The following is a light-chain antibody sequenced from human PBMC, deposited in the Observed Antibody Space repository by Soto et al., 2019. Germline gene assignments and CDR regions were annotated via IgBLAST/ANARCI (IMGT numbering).Light chain of an antibody. V-gene: IGKV4-1*01. CDR2: WAS. J-gene: IGKJ2*01. CDR3: QQYYNIPYT. CDR1: QSVFYSSNNKNY. Sequence: DIVMTQSPDSLAVSLGVRATINCKSSQSVFYSSNNKNYLAWYQQKPGQPPKLLIYWASTRESGVPDRFSGSGSGADFTLTVSSLRAEDVAVYYCQQYYNIPYTFGQGTKLEIK.